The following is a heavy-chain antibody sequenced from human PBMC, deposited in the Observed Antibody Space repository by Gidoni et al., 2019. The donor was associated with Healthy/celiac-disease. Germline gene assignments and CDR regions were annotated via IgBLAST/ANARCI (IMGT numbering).Heavy chain of an antibody. V-gene: IGHV3-48*02. CDR2: ISSSSSTI. D-gene: IGHD2-2*01. J-gene: IGHJ4*02. CDR3: ARDLYCSSTSCRTPFDY. CDR1: GFTFSSYS. Sequence: EVQLVESGGGLVQPGGSLRLSCAASGFTFSSYSMNWVRQAPGKGLEWVSYISSSSSTIYYADSVKGRFTISRDNAKNSLYLQMNSLRDEDTAVYYCARDLYCSSTSCRTPFDYWGQGTLVTVSS.